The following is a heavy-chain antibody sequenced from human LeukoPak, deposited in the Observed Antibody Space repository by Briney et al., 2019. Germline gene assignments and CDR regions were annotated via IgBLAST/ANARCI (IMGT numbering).Heavy chain of an antibody. CDR2: IFPILGIA. CDR1: GGTFSSYA. Sequence: SVKVSCMASGGTFSSYAISWVRQAPGQRLEWMGRIFPILGIANYAQKFQGRVTITADKSTSTAYMELSSLRSEDTAVYYCARDGDGYCSSTSCLRGMDVWGQGTTVTVSS. D-gene: IGHD2-2*01. V-gene: IGHV1-69*04. J-gene: IGHJ6*02. CDR3: ARDGDGYCSSTSCLRGMDV.